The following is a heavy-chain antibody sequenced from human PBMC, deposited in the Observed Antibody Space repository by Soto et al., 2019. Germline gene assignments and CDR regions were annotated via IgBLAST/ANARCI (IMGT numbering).Heavy chain of an antibody. CDR3: AKDFCRYCSSTSCCLFDY. CDR2: ISGSGGRT. CDR1: GFTFSSYA. V-gene: IGHV3-23*01. Sequence: EVQLLESGGGLVQPGGSLRLSCAASGFTFSSYAMSWVRQAPGKGLEWVSAISGSGGRTYYADSEKGRFTISRDNSNNTLSLQMNSLRAEDTAVYYCAKDFCRYCSSTSCCLFDYWGQGTLVPVSS. J-gene: IGHJ4*02. D-gene: IGHD2-2*01.